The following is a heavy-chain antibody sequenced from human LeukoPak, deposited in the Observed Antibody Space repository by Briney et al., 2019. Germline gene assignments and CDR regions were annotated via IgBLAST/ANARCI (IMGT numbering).Heavy chain of an antibody. Sequence: GGSLRLSCAASGFTVSSNYMSWLRQAPGKGLEWVSVIYSGGSTYYADSVKGRFTISRDNSKNTLYLQMNSLRAEDTAVYYCARDKGKLWSNYYYYYYMDVWGKGTTVTVS. CDR1: GFTVSSNY. J-gene: IGHJ6*03. D-gene: IGHD5-18*01. V-gene: IGHV3-53*01. CDR2: IYSGGST. CDR3: ARDKGKLWSNYYYYYYMDV.